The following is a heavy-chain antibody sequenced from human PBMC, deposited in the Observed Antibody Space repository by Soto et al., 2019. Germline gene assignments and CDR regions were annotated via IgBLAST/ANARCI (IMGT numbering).Heavy chain of an antibody. CDR3: ATDSKGAQIAKSLSYCYYYAMDV. D-gene: IGHD1-26*01. CDR1: GYTLTELS. J-gene: IGHJ6*02. V-gene: IGHV1-24*01. Sequence: ASVKVSCKVSGYTLTELSMHWVRQAPGKGLEWMGGFDPEDGETIYAQKFQGRVTMTEDTSTDTAYKELSSLRCEDTAVYYCATDSKGAQIAKSLSYCYYYAMDVWGQGLSVSV. CDR2: FDPEDGET.